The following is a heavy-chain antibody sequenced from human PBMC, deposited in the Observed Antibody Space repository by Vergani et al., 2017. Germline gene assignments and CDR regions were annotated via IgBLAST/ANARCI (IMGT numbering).Heavy chain of an antibody. Sequence: QVQLQESGPGLVKPSETLSLTCTVSGGSISSYYWGWIRQPPGKGLEWIGSIYYSGSTYYNPSLKSRVTISVDTSKNQFALKLGSVTAADTAVYYCARQGFDFWSGYYEYWGQGTLVTVSS. CDR3: ARQGFDFWSGYYEY. CDR1: GGSISSYY. D-gene: IGHD3-3*01. J-gene: IGHJ4*02. CDR2: IYYSGST. V-gene: IGHV4-39*01.